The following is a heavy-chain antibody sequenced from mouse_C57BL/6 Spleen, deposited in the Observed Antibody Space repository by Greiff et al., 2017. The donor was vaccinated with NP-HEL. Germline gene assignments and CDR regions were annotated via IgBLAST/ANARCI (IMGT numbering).Heavy chain of an antibody. CDR3: ARLLLTY. D-gene: IGHD1-1*01. V-gene: IGHV5-17*01. J-gene: IGHJ3*01. Sequence: EVQVVESGGGLVKPGGSLKLSCAASGFTFSDYGMHWVRQAPEKGLEWVAYISSGSSTIYYADTVKGRFTISRDNAKNTLFLQMTSLRSEDTAMYYCARLLLTYWGQGTLVTVSA. CDR1: GFTFSDYG. CDR2: ISSGSSTI.